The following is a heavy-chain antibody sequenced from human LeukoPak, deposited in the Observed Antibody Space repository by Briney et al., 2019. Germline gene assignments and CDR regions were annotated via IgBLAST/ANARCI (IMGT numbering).Heavy chain of an antibody. V-gene: IGHV3-23*01. J-gene: IGHJ4*02. D-gene: IGHD5-18*01. CDR2: ISERGDGT. CDR1: GVAFSNYA. Sequence: GSLRLSCAASGVAFSNYAMSWVRQAPGKGLEWVAAISERGDGTYYAGSMKGRFTISRDNAKNMVYLQINSLRAEDTAIYYCAKDIAQGYTFGSIEQDYWGQGTLVTVSS. CDR3: AKDIAQGYTFGSIEQDY.